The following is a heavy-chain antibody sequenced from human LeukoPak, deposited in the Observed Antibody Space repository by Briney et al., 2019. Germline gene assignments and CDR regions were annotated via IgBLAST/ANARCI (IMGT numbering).Heavy chain of an antibody. CDR2: IFYSGST. J-gene: IGHJ4*02. Sequence: PSQTLSLTCTVSGGSISSGGYYWSWIRQHPGKGPEWIGYIFYSGSTYYNPSLKSRVAISQDTSKNQFSLKLSSVTAADTAVYYCARRIPVAGLFDYWGQGTLVTASS. CDR3: ARRIPVAGLFDY. CDR1: GGSISSGGYY. V-gene: IGHV4-31*03. D-gene: IGHD6-19*01.